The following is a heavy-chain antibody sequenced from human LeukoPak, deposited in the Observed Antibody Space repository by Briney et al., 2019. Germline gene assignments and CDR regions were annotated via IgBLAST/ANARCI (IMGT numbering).Heavy chain of an antibody. CDR1: GYTFTSYY. V-gene: IGHV1-46*01. CDR2: INPSGGST. Sequence: ASVKVSCKASGYTFTSYYMHWVRQAPGQGLEWMGIINPSGGSTSYAQRFQGRVTMTRDTSTSRVYMELSSLRSEDTAVYYCARARGFLEPPLGYWGQGTLVTVSS. CDR3: ARARGFLEPPLGY. J-gene: IGHJ4*02. D-gene: IGHD3-3*01.